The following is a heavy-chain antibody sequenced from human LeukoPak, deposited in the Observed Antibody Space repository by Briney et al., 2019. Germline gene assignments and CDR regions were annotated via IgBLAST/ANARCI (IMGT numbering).Heavy chain of an antibody. CDR3: ARKELLDYGDMWFDP. CDR1: GGSISSYY. CDR2: IYYSGST. Sequence: SETLSLTCTVSGGSISSYYWSWIRQPPGKGLEWIGYIYYSGSTNYNPSLKSRVTISVDTSKNRFSLKLSSVTAADTAVYYCARKELLDYGDMWFDPWGQGTLVTVSS. D-gene: IGHD4-17*01. V-gene: IGHV4-59*08. J-gene: IGHJ5*02.